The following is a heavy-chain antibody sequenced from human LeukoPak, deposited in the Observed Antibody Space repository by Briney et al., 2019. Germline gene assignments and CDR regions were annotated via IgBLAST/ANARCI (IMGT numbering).Heavy chain of an antibody. Sequence: GASVKVSCKASGGTFSSYAISWVRQAPGQGLEWMGRIIPILGIANYAQKFQGRVTITADKSTSTAYMELSSLRSEDTAVYYCATEIVLMVPYFDYWGQGTLVTVSS. D-gene: IGHD2-8*01. J-gene: IGHJ4*02. CDR1: GGTFSSYA. V-gene: IGHV1-69*04. CDR3: ATEIVLMVPYFDY. CDR2: IIPILGIA.